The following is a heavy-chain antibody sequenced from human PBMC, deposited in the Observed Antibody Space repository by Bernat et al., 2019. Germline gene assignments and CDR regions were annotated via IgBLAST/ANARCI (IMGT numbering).Heavy chain of an antibody. CDR3: STYGNSEFDY. CDR1: GFTFSTYW. V-gene: IGHV3-74*01. CDR2: INSDASIT. Sequence: EVQLVESGGGLVQPGGSLRLSCAASGFTFSTYWMHWVRQAPGKGLVWVSRINSDASITSYADSVKGRFTISRDNAKNTLYLQMNSLRADDTAIYYCSTYGNSEFDYWGQGTLVTVSS. D-gene: IGHD5-24*01. J-gene: IGHJ4*02.